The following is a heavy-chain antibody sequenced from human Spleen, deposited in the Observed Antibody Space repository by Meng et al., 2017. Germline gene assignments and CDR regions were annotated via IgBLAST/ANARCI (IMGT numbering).Heavy chain of an antibody. CDR1: AGSLSTTSYF. J-gene: IGHJ5*02. D-gene: IGHD3-22*01. CDR3: AGLPRDSSAGNWFDP. CDR2: MYYSGNT. V-gene: IGHV4-39*01. Sequence: QLQLQESGPGLVKPSETLSLTCTVSAGSLSTTSYFWAWIRQPPGKGLEWIASMYYSGNTYYNPSLRSRVTISVDTSKNQFSLNLSSVTAADTAMYYCAGLPRDSSAGNWFDPWGQGTLVTVSS.